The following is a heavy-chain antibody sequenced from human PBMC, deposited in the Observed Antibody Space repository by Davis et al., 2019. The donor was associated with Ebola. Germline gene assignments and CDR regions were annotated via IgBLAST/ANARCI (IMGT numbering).Heavy chain of an antibody. V-gene: IGHV4-39*01. Sequence: MPSETLSLTCTVSGGSISSSGYYWGWIRQPPGKGLEYTGSIYYSGSTYYNPSLKSRVTISVDTSKNQFSLKLSSVTAADTAVYYCATVNRGGGEYYFDYWGQGTLVTVSS. CDR1: GGSISSSGYY. CDR2: IYYSGST. D-gene: IGHD3-16*01. CDR3: ATVNRGGGEYYFDY. J-gene: IGHJ4*02.